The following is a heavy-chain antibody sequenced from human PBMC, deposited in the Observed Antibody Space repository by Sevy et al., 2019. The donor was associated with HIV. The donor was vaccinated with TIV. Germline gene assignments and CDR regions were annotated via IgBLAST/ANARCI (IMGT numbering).Heavy chain of an antibody. D-gene: IGHD5-12*01. CDR2: ISSSGSTI. CDR3: ARDPPPYSGYDYDSPLDYYYGMDV. V-gene: IGHV3-11*01. Sequence: GGSLRLSCAASGFTFSDYYMSWIRQAPGKGLEWVSYISSSGSTIYYADSVKGRFTISRDNAKNSLYLQMNSLRAKDTAVYYCARDPPPYSGYDYDSPLDYYYGMDVWGQGTTVTVSS. J-gene: IGHJ6*02. CDR1: GFTFSDYY.